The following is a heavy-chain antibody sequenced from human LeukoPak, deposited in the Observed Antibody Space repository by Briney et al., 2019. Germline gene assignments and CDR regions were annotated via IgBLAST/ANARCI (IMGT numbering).Heavy chain of an antibody. J-gene: IGHJ4*02. Sequence: PSETLSLTCTVSGGSISSYYWSWIRQPPGKGLEWIGYIYYSGSTNYNPSLKSRVTISVDTSKNQFSLKLSSVTAADTAVYYSARLTGAHLDYWGQGTLVTVSS. CDR2: IYYSGST. CDR1: GGSISSYY. D-gene: IGHD4/OR15-4a*01. CDR3: ARLTGAHLDY. V-gene: IGHV4-59*08.